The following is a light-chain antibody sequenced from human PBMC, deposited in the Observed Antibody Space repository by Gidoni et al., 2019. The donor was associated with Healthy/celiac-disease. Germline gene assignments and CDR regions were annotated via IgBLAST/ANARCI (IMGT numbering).Light chain of an antibody. CDR2: AAS. V-gene: IGKV1-9*01. Sequence: DIQLTQSPSFLSASVGDRVTITCRASQGISSYLAWYQQQPGKAPKLRIYAASTLQSGVPSRFSGSGSGTEFTLTISSLQPEDFATYYCQQRNSYLWTFGQGTKVEIK. CDR1: QGISSY. J-gene: IGKJ1*01. CDR3: QQRNSYLWT.